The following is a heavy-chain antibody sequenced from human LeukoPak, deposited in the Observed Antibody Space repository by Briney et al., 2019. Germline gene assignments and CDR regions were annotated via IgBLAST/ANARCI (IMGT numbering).Heavy chain of an antibody. D-gene: IGHD3-16*01. J-gene: IGHJ6*02. CDR3: ARLGWNPGGGYYYYYGMDV. CDR2: INPNSGGT. CDR1: GYTFTGYY. Sequence: PRASVKVSCKASGYTFTGYYMHWVRQAPGQGLEWMGWINPNSGGTNYAQKFQGRVTMTRDTSISTAYMELSRLRSDDTAVYYCARLGWNPGGGYYYYYGMDVWGQGTTVTVSS. V-gene: IGHV1-2*02.